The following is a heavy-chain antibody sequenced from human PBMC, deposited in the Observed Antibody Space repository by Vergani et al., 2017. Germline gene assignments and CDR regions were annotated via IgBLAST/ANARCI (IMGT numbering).Heavy chain of an antibody. CDR2: IKSKTDGGKT. V-gene: IGHV3-15*01. J-gene: IGHJ4*02. CDR3: TTLYSSGYYYYFDY. D-gene: IGHD3-22*01. Sequence: EVQLVESGGGLVKPGGSLRLSCAASGFTFSNAWMSWVRQAPGKGLEWVGRIKSKTDGGKTDYAAPVKGRFTISRDDSKNTLYLQMNSLKTEDTAEYYCTTLYSSGYYYYFDYWGQGTLVTVSS. CDR1: GFTFSNAW.